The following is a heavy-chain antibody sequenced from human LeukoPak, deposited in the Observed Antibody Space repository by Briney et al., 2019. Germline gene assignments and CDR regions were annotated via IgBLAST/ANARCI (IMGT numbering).Heavy chain of an antibody. CDR1: GDTFTGYY. J-gene: IGHJ4*02. Sequence: ASVNVSCKSSGDTFTGYYIHWVRQAPGQGLEWMGWISPNSGDTNYAQKFQGRVTTTRDTSINTAYMEVSGLRSDDTAVYYCARVGCCGAGSCSYVTWALDYWGQGTLVTVSS. V-gene: IGHV1-2*02. CDR3: ARVGCCGAGSCSYVTWALDY. D-gene: IGHD2-15*01. CDR2: ISPNSGDT.